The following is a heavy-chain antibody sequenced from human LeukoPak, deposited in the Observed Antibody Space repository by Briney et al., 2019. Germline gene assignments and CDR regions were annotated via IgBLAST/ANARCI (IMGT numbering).Heavy chain of an antibody. J-gene: IGHJ4*02. Sequence: PGGSLRLSCAASGFTFSSYSMNWVRQAPGKGLEWVSSISSGSSYIYYADSVKGRFTISRDNSKNTLCLQMNSLRAEDTAVYYCARGVVVTLGTYYFDYWGQGTLVTVSS. CDR1: GFTFSSYS. D-gene: IGHD2-21*02. CDR3: ARGVVVTLGTYYFDY. V-gene: IGHV3-21*04. CDR2: ISSGSSYI.